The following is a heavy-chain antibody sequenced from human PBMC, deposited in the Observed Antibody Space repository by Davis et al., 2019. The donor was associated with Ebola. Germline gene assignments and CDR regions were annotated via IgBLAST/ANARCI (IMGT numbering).Heavy chain of an antibody. D-gene: IGHD2-2*01. CDR1: GFSLSTSGVG. CDR2: IYWNDDK. CDR3: AHRGFCSSTSCYYYYGMDV. Sequence: SGPTLVKPTQTLTLTCTFSGFSLSTSGVGVGWIRQPPGKALEWLALIYWNDDKRYSPSLKSRLTITKDTSKNQVVLTMTNMDPVDTATYYCAHRGFCSSTSCYYYYGMDVWGQGSTVTVSS. V-gene: IGHV2-5*01. J-gene: IGHJ6*02.